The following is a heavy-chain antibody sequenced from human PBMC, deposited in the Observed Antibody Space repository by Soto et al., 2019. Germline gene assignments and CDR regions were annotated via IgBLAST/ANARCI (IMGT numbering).Heavy chain of an antibody. CDR2: IKQDGSEK. CDR1: GFTFSSYW. CDR3: ARDLEGSGWYSVDY. J-gene: IGHJ4*02. V-gene: IGHV3-7*01. D-gene: IGHD6-19*01. Sequence: GGSLRLSCAASGFTFSSYWMSWVRQAPGKGLEWVANIKQDGSEKYYVNSVKGRFTISRDNAKNSLYLQMNSLRAEDTAVYYCARDLEGSGWYSVDYWGQGTLVTVSS.